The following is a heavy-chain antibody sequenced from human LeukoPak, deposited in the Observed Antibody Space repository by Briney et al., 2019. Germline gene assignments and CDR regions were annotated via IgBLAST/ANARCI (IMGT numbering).Heavy chain of an antibody. D-gene: IGHD3-16*01. J-gene: IGHJ5*02. CDR3: VRTSGEWDHP. CDR2: ISSSSSYI. CDR1: GFTFSSYA. V-gene: IGHV3-21*04. Sequence: PGGSLRLSCAASGFTFSSYAMSWVRQAPGKGLEWVSSISSSSSYIYYADSVKGRFTISRDNAKNSLYLQMNSLRAEDTAVYYCVRTSGEWDHPWGQGTLVTVSS.